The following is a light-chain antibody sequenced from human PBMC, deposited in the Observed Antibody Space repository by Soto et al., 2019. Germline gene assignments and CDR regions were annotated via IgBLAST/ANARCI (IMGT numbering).Light chain of an antibody. CDR3: LQYLSYWK. CDR2: QTS. CDR1: QSISRQ. J-gene: IGKJ1*01. Sequence: DIQMTQSPSTLSASVGDRVSITCRASQSISRQLAWYQQKPGKAPNLLIYQTSNLETGGPSTFTGSGSGTECTLTIRSLPPDDLAPYFCLQYLSYWKFGQGTKVEVK. V-gene: IGKV1-5*03.